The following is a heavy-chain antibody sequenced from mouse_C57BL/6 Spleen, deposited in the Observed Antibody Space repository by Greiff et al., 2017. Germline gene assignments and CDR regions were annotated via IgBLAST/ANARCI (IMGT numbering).Heavy chain of an antibody. Sequence: VQLVESGPELVKPGASVKISCKASGYAFSSSWMNWVKQRPGKGLEWIGRIYPGDGDTNYNGKFKGKATLTADKSSSTAYMQLSSLTSEDSAVYFCASYGYAMDYWGQGTSVTVSS. D-gene: IGHD1-1*01. V-gene: IGHV1-82*01. CDR1: GYAFSSSW. J-gene: IGHJ4*01. CDR3: ASYGYAMDY. CDR2: IYPGDGDT.